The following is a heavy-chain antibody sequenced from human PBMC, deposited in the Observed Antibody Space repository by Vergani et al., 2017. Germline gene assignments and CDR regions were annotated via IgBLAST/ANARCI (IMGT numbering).Heavy chain of an antibody. CDR3: ARGSPLTGPFDI. J-gene: IGHJ3*02. D-gene: IGHD3-9*01. V-gene: IGHV3-21*01. CDR1: GFTFSSYS. CDR2: ISSSSSYI. Sequence: EVQLVESGGGLVQPGGSLRLSCAASGFTFSSYSMNWVRQAPGKGLEWVSSISSSSSYIYYADSVKSRFTISRDNAKNSLYLQMNSLRAEDTAVYYCARGSPLTGPFDIWGQGTMVTVSS.